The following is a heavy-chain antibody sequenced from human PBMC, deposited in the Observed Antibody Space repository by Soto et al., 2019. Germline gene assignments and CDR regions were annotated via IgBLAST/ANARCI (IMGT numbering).Heavy chain of an antibody. CDR1: GFTFDDYA. J-gene: IGHJ3*02. CDR3: AKDIGLGELSPLDAFDI. Sequence: EVQLVESGGGLVQPGRSLRLSCAASGFTFDDYAMHWVRQAPGKGLEWVSGISWNSGSIGYADSVKGRFTISRDNAKNSLYLQMNSLRAEDTALYYCAKDIGLGELSPLDAFDIWGQGTMVTVSS. D-gene: IGHD3-16*02. V-gene: IGHV3-9*01. CDR2: ISWNSGSI.